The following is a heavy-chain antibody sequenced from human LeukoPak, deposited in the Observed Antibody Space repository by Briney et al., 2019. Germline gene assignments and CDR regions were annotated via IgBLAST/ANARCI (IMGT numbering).Heavy chain of an antibody. J-gene: IGHJ4*02. D-gene: IGHD2-21*02. CDR2: FSYTGST. Sequence: PSQTLSLTCTVSGGSISSGEYYWSWIRQPPGKGLEWIGYFSYTGSTNYNPSLKSRVTISVDTSKNQFSLKLSSVTAADTAVYYCASTGDTAILDYWGQGTLVTVSS. CDR3: ASTGDTAILDY. V-gene: IGHV4-30-4*01. CDR1: GGSISSGEYY.